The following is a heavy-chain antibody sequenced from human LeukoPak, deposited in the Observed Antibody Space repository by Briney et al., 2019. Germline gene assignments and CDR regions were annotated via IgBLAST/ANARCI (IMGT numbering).Heavy chain of an antibody. CDR2: ISAYNGNT. D-gene: IGHD3-3*01. V-gene: IGHV1-18*01. J-gene: IGHJ4*02. CDR3: ARVLRRFLEWTFDY. CDR1: GYTFTSYG. Sequence: ASVKVSCKASGYTFTSYGISWVRQAPGQGLEWMGWISAYNGNTNYAQKLQGRVTMTRDTSTSTVYMELSSLRSEDTAVYYCARVLRRFLEWTFDYWGQGTLVTVSS.